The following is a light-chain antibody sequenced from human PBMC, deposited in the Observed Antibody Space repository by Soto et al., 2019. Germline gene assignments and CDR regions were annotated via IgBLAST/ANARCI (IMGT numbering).Light chain of an antibody. V-gene: IGKV2-28*01. J-gene: IGKJ3*01. Sequence: DIVMTQSPLSLPVTPGEPASISCRSSQSLLNSNGFNYLDWYLQKPGQSPQLLIYLGSYRASGVPDRVSSSESGTDFTLTLSRVEAEDVGFSYCMPALHTPFTVGAGTKADI. CDR2: LGS. CDR3: MPALHTPFT. CDR1: QSLLNSNGFNY.